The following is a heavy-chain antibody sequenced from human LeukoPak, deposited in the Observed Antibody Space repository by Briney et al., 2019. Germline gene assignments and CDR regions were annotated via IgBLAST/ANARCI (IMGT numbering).Heavy chain of an antibody. CDR3: AVGAFYAFDI. Sequence: SETLSLTRTVSGGSISSYYWSWIRQPPGKGLEWIGYIYYSGSTNYNPSLKSRVTISVDTSKNQFSLKLSSVAAADTAVYYCAVGAFYAFDIWGQGTMVTVSS. J-gene: IGHJ3*02. CDR2: IYYSGST. CDR1: GGSISSYY. D-gene: IGHD1-26*01. V-gene: IGHV4-59*01.